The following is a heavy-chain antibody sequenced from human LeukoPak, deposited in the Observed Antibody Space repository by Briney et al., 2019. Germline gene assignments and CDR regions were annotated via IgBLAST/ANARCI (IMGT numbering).Heavy chain of an antibody. V-gene: IGHV4-34*01. CDR2: INHSGST. D-gene: IGHD3-22*01. CDR1: GGSFSGYY. Sequence: PSETLSLTCAVYGGSFSGYYWSWIRQPPGKGLEWIGEINHSGSTNYNPSLKCRVTISVDTSKNQFSLKLSSVTAADTAVYYCARGLHYYDSSGSFDYWGQGTLVTVSS. CDR3: ARGLHYYDSSGSFDY. J-gene: IGHJ4*02.